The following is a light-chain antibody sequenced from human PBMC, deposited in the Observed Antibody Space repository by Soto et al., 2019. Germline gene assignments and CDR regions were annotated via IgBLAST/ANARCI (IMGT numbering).Light chain of an antibody. CDR2: TVS. CDR3: MQGTYWPPT. Sequence: DVVMTQSPPSLPVTLGQPASISCRSSQSVVYSDGNAYLNWFHQRPGQSPRRLIYTVSNRDSGVADKXSGDGSGTNFTLKISRVEAEDVGIYYCMQGTYWPPTFGQGTKVEI. CDR1: QSVVYSDGNAY. V-gene: IGKV2-30*01. J-gene: IGKJ1*01.